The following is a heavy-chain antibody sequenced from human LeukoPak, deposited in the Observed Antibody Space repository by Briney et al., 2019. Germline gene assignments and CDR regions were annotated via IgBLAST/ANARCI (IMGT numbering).Heavy chain of an antibody. CDR1: GFTFSSYS. V-gene: IGHV3-48*01. J-gene: IGHJ4*02. D-gene: IGHD5-18*01. CDR3: ARDLHSYGY. CDR2: ISSSSSTI. Sequence: GGSLRLSCAASGFTFSSYSMNWVRQAPGKGLEWVSYISSSSSTIYYADSVKGRFTISRDNAKNSLYLQMNSLRAEDTAVYYCARDLHSYGYWGQGTLSPSPQ.